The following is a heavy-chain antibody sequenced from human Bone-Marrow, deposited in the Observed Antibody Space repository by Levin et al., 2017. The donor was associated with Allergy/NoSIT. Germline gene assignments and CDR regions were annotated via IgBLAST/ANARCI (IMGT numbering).Heavy chain of an antibody. J-gene: IGHJ4*02. CDR2: VSGGGGGST. V-gene: IGHV3-23*01. Sequence: PGGSLRLSCAASGFTFSTYAMSWVRQAPGKGLEWVSAVSGGGGGSTFYADSVKVRFTISRDNRKNTLYLEMNSLRAEDTAKYYCAKHVVSATLSAFDYWGQGILVNVSS. D-gene: IGHD2-21*01. CDR3: AKHVVSATLSAFDY. CDR1: GFTFSTYA.